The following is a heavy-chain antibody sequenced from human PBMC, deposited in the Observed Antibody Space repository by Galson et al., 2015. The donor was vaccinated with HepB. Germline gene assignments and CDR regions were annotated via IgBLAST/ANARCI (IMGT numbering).Heavy chain of an antibody. CDR1: GGTFSSYA. J-gene: IGHJ4*02. D-gene: IGHD4-17*01. CDR3: ARASGGDSAFDY. CDR2: IIPILGIA. V-gene: IGHV1-69*04. Sequence: SVKVSCKASGGTFSSYAISWVRQAPGQGLEWMGRIIPILGIANYAQKFQGRVTITADKSTSTAYMELSSLRSEDTAVYYCARASGGDSAFDYWGQGTLVTVSS.